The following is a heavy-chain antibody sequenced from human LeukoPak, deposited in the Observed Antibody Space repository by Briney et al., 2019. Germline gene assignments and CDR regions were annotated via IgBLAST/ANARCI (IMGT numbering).Heavy chain of an antibody. V-gene: IGHV4-34*01. CDR2: INHSGST. CDR3: ARVIVVPAAIPKVAARPRGIDY. Sequence: SETLSLTCAVYGGSFSGYYWSWIRQPPGKGLEWIGEINHSGSTNYNPSLKSRVTISVDTSKNQFSLKLSSVTAADTAVYYCARVIVVPAAIPKVAARPRGIDYWGQGTLVTVSS. CDR1: GGSFSGYY. J-gene: IGHJ4*02. D-gene: IGHD2-2*01.